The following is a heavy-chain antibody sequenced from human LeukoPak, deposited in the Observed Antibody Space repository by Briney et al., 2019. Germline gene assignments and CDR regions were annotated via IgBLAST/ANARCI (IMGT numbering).Heavy chain of an antibody. CDR3: ARAGAPAAIYWYFDL. CDR2: IWYDGSNK. V-gene: IGHV3-33*01. D-gene: IGHD2-2*01. CDR1: GFTLSSYG. J-gene: IGHJ2*01. Sequence: GGSLRPSCAASGFTLSSYGVHWVRQAPGKGLEWVAVIWYDGSNKYYADSVKGRFTISRDNSKNTLYLQMNSLRAEDTAVYYCARAGAPAAIYWYFDLWGRGTLVTVSS.